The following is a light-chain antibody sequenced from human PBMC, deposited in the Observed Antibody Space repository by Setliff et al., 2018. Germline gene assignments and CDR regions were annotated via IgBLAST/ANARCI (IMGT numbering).Light chain of an antibody. Sequence: QSVLAQPASVSGSPGQSITISCTGTGSDVGGYTYVSWYQQHPGKAPKLLIFGVSNRPSGVSNRFSASKSGNTASLAISGLRAEDEADYYCSSYTTDSTLVFGGGTQLTVL. CDR1: GSDVGGYTY. V-gene: IGLV2-14*03. CDR3: SSYTTDSTLV. J-gene: IGLJ3*02. CDR2: GVS.